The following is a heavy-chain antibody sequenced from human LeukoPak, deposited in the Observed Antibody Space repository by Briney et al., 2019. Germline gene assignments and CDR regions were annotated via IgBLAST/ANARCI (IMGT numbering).Heavy chain of an antibody. CDR2: LSGSGGSS. CDR3: AKSPGVSVAAADTGMFDY. J-gene: IGHJ4*02. D-gene: IGHD6-13*01. Sequence: GGSLRLSCAASGFPFSSYAMNWVRQAPGMGLEWVSSLSGSGGSSYYADSVKGRFTISRDNYKNTLYLQMKSLRAEDTAVYYCAKSPGVSVAAADTGMFDYWGQGTLVTVSS. CDR1: GFPFSSYA. V-gene: IGHV3-23*01.